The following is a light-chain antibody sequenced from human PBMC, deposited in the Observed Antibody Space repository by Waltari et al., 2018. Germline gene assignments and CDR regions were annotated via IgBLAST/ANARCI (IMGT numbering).Light chain of an antibody. J-gene: IGKJ2*01. CDR2: KAS. CDR1: QSISSW. V-gene: IGKV1-5*03. CDR3: QQYNSYPYT. Sequence: IQMTQSPSPLSASVGDRVTITCRASQSISSWLAWYQQKPGKAPKLLIYKASSLESGVPSRVSGSGSGTEFTLTISSLQPDDFATYYCQQYNSYPYTFGQGTKLEIK.